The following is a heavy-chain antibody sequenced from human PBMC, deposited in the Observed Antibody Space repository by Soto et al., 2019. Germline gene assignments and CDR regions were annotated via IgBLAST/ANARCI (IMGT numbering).Heavy chain of an antibody. CDR1: GLTFSSYG. CDR2: ISYDGSNK. CDR3: TTLYGLRSYYYGMDV. J-gene: IGHJ6*02. V-gene: IGHV3-30*03. D-gene: IGHD3-3*01. Sequence: GRSLRLSCAASGLTFSSYGRHWVRQAPGKGLEWVAVISYDGSNKYYADSVKGRFTISRDNSKNTLYLQMNSLKTEDTAVYYCTTLYGLRSYYYGMDVWGQGTTVTVSS.